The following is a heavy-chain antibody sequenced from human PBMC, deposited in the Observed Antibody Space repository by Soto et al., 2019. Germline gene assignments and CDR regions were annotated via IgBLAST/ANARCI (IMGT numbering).Heavy chain of an antibody. V-gene: IGHV3-7*01. D-gene: IGHD1-20*01. CDR3: ARDTNNWNPAYFDY. Sequence: GGSLRLSCAASGFTFSSYWMSWVSQAPGKGLEWVANIKQDGSEKYYVDSVKGRFTISRDNAKNSLYLQMNSLRAEDTAVYYCARDTNNWNPAYFDYWGQGTLVTVSS. CDR1: GFTFSSYW. CDR2: IKQDGSEK. J-gene: IGHJ4*02.